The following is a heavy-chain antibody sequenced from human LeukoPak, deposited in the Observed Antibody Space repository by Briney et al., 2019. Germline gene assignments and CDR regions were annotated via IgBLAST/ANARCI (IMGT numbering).Heavy chain of an antibody. V-gene: IGHV1-2*02. CDR3: ARDKPPYSSGWYREDWFDP. Sequence: GASVKVSCKASVYTFTGYYMHWVRQAPGQGLEWMGWINPNSGGTNYAQKFQGRVTMTRDTSISTAYMELSRLRSDDTAVYYCARDKPPYSSGWYREDWFDPWGQGTLVTVSS. CDR1: VYTFTGYY. CDR2: INPNSGGT. D-gene: IGHD6-19*01. J-gene: IGHJ5*02.